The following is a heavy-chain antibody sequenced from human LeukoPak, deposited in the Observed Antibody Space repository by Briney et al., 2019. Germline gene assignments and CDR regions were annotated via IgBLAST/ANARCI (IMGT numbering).Heavy chain of an antibody. Sequence: GGSLRLSCAASGFTFSSYWMSWVRQAPEKGLEWVANIKQDGSEKYYVDSVKGRFTISRDNAKNSLYLQMNSLRAEDTAVYYCARGMIAAADAVDYWGQGTLVTVSS. CDR1: GFTFSSYW. CDR2: IKQDGSEK. V-gene: IGHV3-7*01. CDR3: ARGMIAAADAVDY. D-gene: IGHD6-13*01. J-gene: IGHJ4*02.